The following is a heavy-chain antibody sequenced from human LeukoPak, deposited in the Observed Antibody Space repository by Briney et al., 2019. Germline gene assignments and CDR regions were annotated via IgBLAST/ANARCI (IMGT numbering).Heavy chain of an antibody. CDR1: GFTFSSYS. V-gene: IGHV3-21*04. CDR2: ISSSSSYI. CDR3: ARLYCSSTSCYAAQLWTAPYFDY. Sequence: GGSLRLSCAASGFTFSSYSMNWVRQAPGKGLEWVSSISSSSSYIYYADSVKGRFTISRDNAKNSLYLQMNSLRAEDTAVYYCARLYCSSTSCYAAQLWTAPYFDYWGQGTLVTVSS. J-gene: IGHJ4*02. D-gene: IGHD2-2*01.